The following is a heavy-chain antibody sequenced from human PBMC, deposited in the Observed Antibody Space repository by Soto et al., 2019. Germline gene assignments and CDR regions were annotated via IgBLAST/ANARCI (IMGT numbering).Heavy chain of an antibody. CDR3: ARHAPTTVTHDY. CDR2: IYYSGST. V-gene: IGHV4-39*01. D-gene: IGHD4-4*01. CDR1: GGSISSSSYY. Sequence: QLQLQESGPGLVKPSETLSLTCTVSGGSISSSSYYWGWIRQPPGKGLEWIGSIYYSGSTYYNPSLKSRVTISVDTSKNQFSLKLSSVTAADTAVYYCARHAPTTVTHDYWGQGTLVTVSS. J-gene: IGHJ4*02.